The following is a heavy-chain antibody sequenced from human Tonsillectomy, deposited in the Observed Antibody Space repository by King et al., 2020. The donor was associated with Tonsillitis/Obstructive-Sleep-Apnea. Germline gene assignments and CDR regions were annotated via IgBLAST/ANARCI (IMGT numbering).Heavy chain of an antibody. Sequence: VQLVESGGGLVQPGGSLRLSCAASGFTFSSNDMHWVRQATGKGLEWVSTIAIAGDTYYPGSVKGRFTISRENAKNSLYLQMNSLRAGDTAVYYCARGNYDILTGPNYSMAVWGKGTTVTVSS. CDR1: GFTFSSND. V-gene: IGHV3-13*04. CDR2: IAIAGDT. J-gene: IGHJ6*03. D-gene: IGHD3-9*01. CDR3: ARGNYDILTGPNYSMAV.